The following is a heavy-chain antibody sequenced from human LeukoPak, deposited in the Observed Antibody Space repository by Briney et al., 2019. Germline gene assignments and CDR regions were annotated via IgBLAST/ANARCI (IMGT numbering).Heavy chain of an antibody. CDR3: AKDRLMVYGIYDY. CDR1: GFTVSSNY. J-gene: IGHJ4*02. V-gene: IGHV3-66*01. CDR2: IYSGGNT. D-gene: IGHD2-8*01. Sequence: PGGSLRLSCAASGFTVSSNYMSWVRQAPGKGLECVSVIYSGGNTYYADSVKGRFTISRDNSKNTLYLQMNSLRAEDTAVYYCAKDRLMVYGIYDYWGQGTLVTVSS.